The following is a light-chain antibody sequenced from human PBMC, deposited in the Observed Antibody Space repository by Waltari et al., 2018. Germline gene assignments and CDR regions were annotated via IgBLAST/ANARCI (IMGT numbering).Light chain of an antibody. CDR2: EHN. J-gene: IGLJ2*01. CDR3: GTWDSDLDAGV. Sequence: QSVLTQPPSVSAAPGQEVTISCSGGSSNVGNNYVSWYQQLPGTAPKLLIYEHNKRPSGIPYRFSGSKSGTSATLGITGLQTGDEAVYYCGTWDSDLDAGVFGGGTKVTVL. CDR1: SSNVGNNY. V-gene: IGLV1-51*02.